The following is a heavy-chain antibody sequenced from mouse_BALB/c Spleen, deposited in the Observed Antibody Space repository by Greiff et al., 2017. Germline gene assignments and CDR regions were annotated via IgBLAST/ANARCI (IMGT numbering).Heavy chain of an antibody. CDR2: IYPGDGDT. J-gene: IGHJ2*01. D-gene: IGHD2-1*01. CDR3: ARGGNYWYFDY. V-gene: IGHV1-80*01. CDR1: GYAFSSYW. Sequence: QAQLQQSGAELVRPGSSVKISCKASGYAFSSYWMNWVKQRPGQGLEWIGQIYPGDGDTNYNGKFKGKATLTADKSSSTAYMQLSSLTSEDSAVYFCARGGNYWYFDYWGQGTTLTVSA.